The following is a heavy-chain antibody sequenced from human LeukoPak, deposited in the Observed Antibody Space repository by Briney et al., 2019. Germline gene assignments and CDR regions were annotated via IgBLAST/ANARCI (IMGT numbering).Heavy chain of an antibody. J-gene: IGHJ4*02. CDR1: GFTFSSYG. CDR2: IRYDGSNK. V-gene: IGHV3-30*02. D-gene: IGHD6-13*01. CDR3: AKVPIAAAGTADY. Sequence: GGSLRLSCAASGFTFSSYGMHWVRQAPGKGLEWVAFIRYDGSNKYYADSVKGRFTISRDNSKNTLYLQMNSLRAEDTAVYYCAKVPIAAAGTADYWGQGTLVTVSS.